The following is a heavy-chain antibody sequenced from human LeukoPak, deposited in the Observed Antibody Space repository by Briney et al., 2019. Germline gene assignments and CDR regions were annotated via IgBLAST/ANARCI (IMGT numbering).Heavy chain of an antibody. CDR2: IYNDGSST. V-gene: IGHV3-74*01. Sequence: GGSLRLSCAASGFTFSSYSMNWVRQAPGKGLVWVSRIYNDGSSTSYADSVKGRFTISRDTAKSTLYLQMNSLRADDPAVFYCARVRGGSGRSYAADAFDIWGQGTMVTVSS. D-gene: IGHD1-26*01. CDR1: GFTFSSYS. J-gene: IGHJ3*02. CDR3: ARVRGGSGRSYAADAFDI.